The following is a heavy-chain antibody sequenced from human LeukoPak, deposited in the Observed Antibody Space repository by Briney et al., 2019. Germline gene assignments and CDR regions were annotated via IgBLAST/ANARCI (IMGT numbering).Heavy chain of an antibody. V-gene: IGHV3-64*02. CDR1: GFTFSNYS. J-gene: IGHJ6*03. CDR2: ISGDGARS. Sequence: SGGSLRLSCAGSGFTFSNYSFHWIRQAPGKGLQYVSVISGDGARSFYAESVKGRFTISRDISKNTLYLQMNSLRVEDTAVHYCAREDYMDVWGKGPRSSSP. CDR3: AREDYMDV.